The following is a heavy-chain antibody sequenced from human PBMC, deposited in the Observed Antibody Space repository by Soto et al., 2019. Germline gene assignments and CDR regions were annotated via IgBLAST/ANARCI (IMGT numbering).Heavy chain of an antibody. CDR2: VSASGGRT. CDR1: GFTFSTYA. D-gene: IGHD3-22*01. J-gene: IGHJ4*02. CDR3: ARDHLHYYDSSGVPFHY. Sequence: PGGALRLSCAASGFTFSTYAMSWVRQAAGKGLEWVSAVSASGGRTYYADSVKGRFTISRDNSKNTLYLQMNSLRAEDTAVYYCARDHLHYYDSSGVPFHYWGQGTLVTVSS. V-gene: IGHV3-23*01.